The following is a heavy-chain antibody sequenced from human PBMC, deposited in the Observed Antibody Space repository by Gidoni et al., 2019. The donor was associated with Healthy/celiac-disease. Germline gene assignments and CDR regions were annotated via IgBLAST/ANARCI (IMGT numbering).Heavy chain of an antibody. D-gene: IGHD1-26*01. Sequence: EVQLLESGGGLVQPGGSLRLYCAASGINFSSYAMRWVRQAPGKGLEWVSSISGSVGSTYYADSGKGRFTISRANSKNPLYLQMNSLRAEDTAVYYCAKDLGAKGSYYAYFDYWGQGPLVTVSS. CDR1: GINFSSYA. J-gene: IGHJ4*02. V-gene: IGHV3-23*01. CDR3: AKDLGAKGSYYAYFDY. CDR2: ISGSVGST.